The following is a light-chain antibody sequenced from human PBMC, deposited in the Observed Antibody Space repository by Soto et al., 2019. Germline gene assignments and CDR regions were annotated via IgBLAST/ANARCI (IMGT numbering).Light chain of an antibody. CDR2: AAS. CDR1: QGISSY. J-gene: IGKJ4*01. CDR3: QQYNNWPLT. V-gene: IGKV1-9*01. Sequence: DIQMPQSPSTLSASVGDRVTITCRASQGISSYLAWYQQKPGKAPKLLIYAASTLQSGVPSRFSGSGSGTEFTLTISSLQSEDFAVYYCQQYNNWPLTFGGGTKV.